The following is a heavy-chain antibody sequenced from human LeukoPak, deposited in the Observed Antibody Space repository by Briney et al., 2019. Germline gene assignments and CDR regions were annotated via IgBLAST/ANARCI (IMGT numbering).Heavy chain of an antibody. CDR2: IVVGSGNT. V-gene: IGHV1-58*01. J-gene: IGHJ6*02. D-gene: IGHD3-10*01. CDR1: GFTFTSSA. CDR3: AASDVLLWFGELRHGMDV. Sequence: SVKVSCKASGFTFTSSAVQWVRQARGQRLEWIGWIVVGSGNTNCAQKFQERVTITRDMSTSTAYMELSSLRSEDTAVYYCAASDVLLWFGELRHGMDVWGQGTTVTVSS.